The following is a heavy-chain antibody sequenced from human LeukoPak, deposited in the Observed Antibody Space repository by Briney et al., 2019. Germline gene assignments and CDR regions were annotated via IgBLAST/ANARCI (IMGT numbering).Heavy chain of an antibody. CDR1: GGSISSYY. D-gene: IGHD5-24*01. V-gene: IGHV4-59*08. CDR2: IYYSGST. CDR3: ARQVVVETYAFDI. J-gene: IGHJ3*02. Sequence: SETLSLTCTVSGGSISSYYWSWIRQPPGKGLEWIGYIYYSGSTNYNPSLKSRVTISVDTSKNQFSLKPSSVTAADTAVYYCARQVVVETYAFDIWGQGTMVTVSS.